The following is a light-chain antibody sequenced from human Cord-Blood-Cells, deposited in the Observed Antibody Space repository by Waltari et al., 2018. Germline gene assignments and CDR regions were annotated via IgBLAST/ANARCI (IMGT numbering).Light chain of an antibody. V-gene: IGLV2-14*01. CDR1: SSDVGGYHY. J-gene: IGLJ2*01. CDR3: SSYTSSSTNVV. CDR2: DVS. Sequence: QSALTQPASVSGSPGQSITLSCPGTSSDVGGYHYVSWYQQHPGKAPKLMIYDVSNRPSGVSNRFSGSKSGNTASLTISGLQAEDEADYYCSSYTSSSTNVVFGGGTKLTVL.